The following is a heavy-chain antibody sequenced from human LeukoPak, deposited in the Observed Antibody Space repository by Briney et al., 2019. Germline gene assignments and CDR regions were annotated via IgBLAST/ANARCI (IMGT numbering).Heavy chain of an antibody. CDR2: INSNSGGT. CDR3: VRVPHNCSGDRCYSRWFDP. J-gene: IGHJ5*02. D-gene: IGHD2-15*01. CDR1: GYTFTGYY. V-gene: IGHV1-2*02. Sequence: ASVKVSCKASGYTFTGYYMHWVRQAPGQGLEWMGWINSNSGGTNYAQKFQGRVTMTRDTSISTAYMELSRLRSDDTAVYYCVRVPHNCSGDRCYSRWFDPWGQGTLVIVSS.